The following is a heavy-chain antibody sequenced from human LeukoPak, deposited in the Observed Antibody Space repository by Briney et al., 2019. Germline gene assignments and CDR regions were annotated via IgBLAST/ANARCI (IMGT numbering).Heavy chain of an antibody. CDR1: GFTFSSYD. J-gene: IGHJ4*02. CDR3: AREGQFGEVFD. D-gene: IGHD3-10*01. Sequence: GSLRLSCAASGFTFSSYDMHWVRQATGKGLEWVSAIGTTGDTYYPGSVKGRFTISRENAKNSLYLQMNSLRAGDTAVYYCAREGQFGEVFDWGQGTLVTVSS. V-gene: IGHV3-13*01. CDR2: IGTTGDT.